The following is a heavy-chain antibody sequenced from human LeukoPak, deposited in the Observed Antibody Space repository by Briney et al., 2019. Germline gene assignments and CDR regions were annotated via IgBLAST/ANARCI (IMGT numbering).Heavy chain of an antibody. CDR2: FDPEDGET. Sequence: ASVKVSCKVSGYTLTELSMHWVRQAPGKGLGWMGGFDPEDGETIYAQKFQGRVTMTEDTSTDTAYMELSSLRSEDTAVYYCARNTVTTSFGYYYYYMDVWGKGTTVTVSS. J-gene: IGHJ6*03. CDR1: GYTLTELS. D-gene: IGHD4-11*01. V-gene: IGHV1-24*01. CDR3: ARNTVTTSFGYYYYYMDV.